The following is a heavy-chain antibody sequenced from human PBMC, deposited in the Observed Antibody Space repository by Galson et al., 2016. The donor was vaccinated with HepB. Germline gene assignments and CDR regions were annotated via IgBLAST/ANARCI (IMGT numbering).Heavy chain of an antibody. D-gene: IGHD2-15*01. V-gene: IGHV5-10-1*01. CDR2: IDPSGSYT. J-gene: IGHJ4*02. Sequence: QSGAEVKKPGESLRISCKTSGYSFTSYWISWVRQMPGNGLEWMGRIDPSGSYTKYSPSFRGHVTISVDKSTSTAYLEFTSLKSSDNAMYYCARHCSGGSCYHPDDWGQGTLVTV. CDR1: GYSFTSYW. CDR3: ARHCSGGSCYHPDD.